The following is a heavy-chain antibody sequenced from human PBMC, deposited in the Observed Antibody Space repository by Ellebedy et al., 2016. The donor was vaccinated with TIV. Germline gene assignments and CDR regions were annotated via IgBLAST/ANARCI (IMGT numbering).Heavy chain of an antibody. CDR3: VKDQIAGDGRWVFDL. V-gene: IGHV3-23*01. D-gene: IGHD5-24*01. CDR1: GFTFSSYA. CDR2: ISNTGGRT. J-gene: IGHJ3*01. Sequence: GESLKISCAASGFTFSSYAMSWVRQAPGKGLEWVSTISNTGGRTYYADSVEGRFTISRDNSKKTLYLQMNSLRAEDTGIYYCVKDQIAGDGRWVFDLWGQGTMVTVSS.